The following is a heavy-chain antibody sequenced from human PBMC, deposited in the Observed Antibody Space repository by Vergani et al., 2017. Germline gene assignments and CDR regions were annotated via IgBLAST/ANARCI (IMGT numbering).Heavy chain of an antibody. V-gene: IGHV3-21*01. CDR2: ISSSSSYI. Sequence: EVQLVESGGGLVKPGGSLRLSCAASGFTFSSYSMNWVRQAPGKGLEWVSSISSSSSYIYYADSVKGRFTISRDNAKNSLYLQMNSLRAEDTAVYYCATENGTTGGFDYWGQGTLVTVSS. J-gene: IGHJ4*02. CDR1: GFTFSSYS. D-gene: IGHD1-7*01. CDR3: ATENGTTGGFDY.